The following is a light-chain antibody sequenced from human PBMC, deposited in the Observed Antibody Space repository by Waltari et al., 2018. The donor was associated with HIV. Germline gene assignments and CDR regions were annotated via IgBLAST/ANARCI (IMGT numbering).Light chain of an antibody. Sequence: EIVMTQSPATLSVYPGERATLSCRASQRVSRNLACYQQKPGQAPRLLIYGAATRATGIPVRFSGNGSGTEFTLTISSLQSEDFVLYYCHQYNNWPIYSFGQGTKLEIK. V-gene: IGKV3-15*01. CDR3: HQYNNWPIYS. CDR1: QRVSRN. CDR2: GAA. J-gene: IGKJ2*03.